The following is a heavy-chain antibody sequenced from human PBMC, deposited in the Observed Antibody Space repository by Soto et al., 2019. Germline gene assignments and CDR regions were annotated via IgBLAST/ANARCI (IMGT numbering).Heavy chain of an antibody. V-gene: IGHV4-31*02. Sequence: WTWIRQHPGKGLEWIGYIYSIGTTFYNPSLKSRVSISVDVSKNLFSLTLTSATAADTAVYYCARRQKSAPTGHWFFDLWGRGTLVTVSS. J-gene: IGHJ2*01. CDR2: IYSIGTT. CDR3: ARRQKSAPTGHWFFDL.